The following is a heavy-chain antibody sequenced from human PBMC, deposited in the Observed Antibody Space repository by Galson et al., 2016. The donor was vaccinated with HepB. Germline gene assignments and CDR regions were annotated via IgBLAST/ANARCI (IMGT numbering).Heavy chain of an antibody. CDR2: ISGYNDNA. D-gene: IGHD4-11*01. CDR3: ARTAYSRTYKIGDAFDV. CDR1: DYTFTNYG. J-gene: IGHJ4*02. V-gene: IGHV1-18*01. Sequence: SVKVSCKASDYTFTNYGITWVRQAPGQGLEWMGWISGYNDNANYAQRFHGRVTMTTDTSTNTGYMELRSLRSDDTAIYYCARTAYSRTYKIGDAFDVWGQGTLVTVSS.